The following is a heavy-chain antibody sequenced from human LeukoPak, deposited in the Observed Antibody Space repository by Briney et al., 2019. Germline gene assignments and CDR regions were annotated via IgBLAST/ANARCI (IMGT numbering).Heavy chain of an antibody. V-gene: IGHV4-39*07. CDR3: ARVYGSGSYRFPHFDY. CDR2: IHYTGTT. CDR1: GGSVSSSNNF. D-gene: IGHD3-10*01. J-gene: IGHJ4*02. Sequence: PSETLSLTCTVSGGSVSSSNNFWGWVRQPPGKGLEWIGNIHYTGTTYYNPSLLSRITISVDTSKNQFSLKLSSVTAADTAVYYCARVYGSGSYRFPHFDYWGQGTLVTVSS.